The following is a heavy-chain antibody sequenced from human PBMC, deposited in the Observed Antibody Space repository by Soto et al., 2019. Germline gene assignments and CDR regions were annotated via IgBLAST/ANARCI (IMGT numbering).Heavy chain of an antibody. D-gene: IGHD3-10*01. J-gene: IGHJ4*02. Sequence: SETLSLTCTVSGGSISSSSYYWGWIRQPPGKGLEWIGSIYYSGSTYYNPSLKSRVTISVDTSKNQFSLKLSSVTAADTAVYYCAGQRGSGSYYNAYYFDYWGQGTLVTV. CDR2: IYYSGST. CDR3: AGQRGSGSYYNAYYFDY. CDR1: GGSISSSSYY. V-gene: IGHV4-39*01.